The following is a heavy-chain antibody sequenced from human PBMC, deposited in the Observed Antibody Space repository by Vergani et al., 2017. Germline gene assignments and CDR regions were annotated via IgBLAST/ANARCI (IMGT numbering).Heavy chain of an antibody. V-gene: IGHV3-23*01. Sequence: EVQLLESGGGLVQPGGSLRLSCAASGFTFSSYAMSWVRQAPGKGLEWVSAISGIGGSTYYAASVKGRFTISRDNSKNTLYLQMNSLRAEDTAVYYCAKPYSGSGSMKGWFDPWGQGTLVTVSS. D-gene: IGHD3-10*01. CDR3: AKPYSGSGSMKGWFDP. CDR2: ISGIGGST. CDR1: GFTFSSYA. J-gene: IGHJ5*02.